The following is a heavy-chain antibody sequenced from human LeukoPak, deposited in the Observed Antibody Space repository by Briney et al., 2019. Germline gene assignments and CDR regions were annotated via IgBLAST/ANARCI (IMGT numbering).Heavy chain of an antibody. Sequence: GGSLRLSCAASGFTFSSYSMNWVRQAPGKGLEWVSSISSSSSYIYYADSVKGRFTISRDNAKNSLYLRMNSLRAEDTAVYYCARASYGDYDRTRHYYMDVWGKGTTVTVSS. CDR1: GFTFSSYS. J-gene: IGHJ6*03. CDR2: ISSSSSYI. D-gene: IGHD4-17*01. V-gene: IGHV3-21*01. CDR3: ARASYGDYDRTRHYYMDV.